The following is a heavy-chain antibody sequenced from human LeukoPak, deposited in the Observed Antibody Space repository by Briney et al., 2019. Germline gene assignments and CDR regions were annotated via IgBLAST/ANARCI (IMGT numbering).Heavy chain of an antibody. J-gene: IGHJ4*02. CDR2: IYYSGST. Sequence: SETLSLTCTVSGGSISSGGYYWSWIRQHPGKGLEWIGYIYYSGSTYYNPSLKSRVTISVDTSKNQFSLKLSSVTAADTAVYYCARFTGDILTGIYYFDYWGQGTLVTVSS. CDR3: ARFTGDILTGIYYFDY. V-gene: IGHV4-31*03. D-gene: IGHD3-9*01. CDR1: GGSISSGGYY.